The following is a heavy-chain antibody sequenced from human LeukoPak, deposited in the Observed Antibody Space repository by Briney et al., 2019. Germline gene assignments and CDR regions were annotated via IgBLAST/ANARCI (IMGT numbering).Heavy chain of an antibody. CDR2: IIPIFGTA. V-gene: IGHV1-69*13. Sequence: SVKVSCKASGGTFSSYAISWVRQAPGQGLEWMGGIIPIFGTANYAQKFQGRVTITADESTSTAYVELSSLRSEDTAVYYCASVGDDILALGHDAFDIWGQGTMVTVSS. D-gene: IGHD3-9*01. CDR1: GGTFSSYA. J-gene: IGHJ3*02. CDR3: ASVGDDILALGHDAFDI.